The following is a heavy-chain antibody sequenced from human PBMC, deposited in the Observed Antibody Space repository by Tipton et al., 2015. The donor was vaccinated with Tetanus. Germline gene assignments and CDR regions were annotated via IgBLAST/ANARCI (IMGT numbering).Heavy chain of an antibody. J-gene: IGHJ4*02. CDR3: ARARWQSGGPYYFDY. CDR2: ISAYSGNT. CDR1: GYSFTNYG. D-gene: IGHD1-26*01. V-gene: IGHV1-18*01. Sequence: QLVQSGAELKEPGASVKVSCKASGYSFTNYGFSWVRQAPGQGLEWMGWISAYSGNTKYPQKLQGRVTMTTDTSTSTAYMELRSLRSDDTAVYYCARARWQSGGPYYFDYWGQGVMVTVSS.